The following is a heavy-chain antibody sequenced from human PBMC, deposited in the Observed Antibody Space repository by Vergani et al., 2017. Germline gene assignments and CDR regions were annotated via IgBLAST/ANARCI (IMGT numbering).Heavy chain of an antibody. Sequence: QLQLQESGSGLVKPSQTLSLTCAVSGGSISSGGYSWSWIRQPPGKGLEWIGYIYHSGSTYYNPSLKSRVTISVDRSKNQFSLKLSSVTAADTAVYYWARSTEGGPTRYFDLWGRGTLVTVSS. V-gene: IGHV4-30-2*01. CDR3: ARSTEGGPTRYFDL. CDR2: IYHSGST. J-gene: IGHJ2*01. D-gene: IGHD1-14*01. CDR1: GGSISSGGYS.